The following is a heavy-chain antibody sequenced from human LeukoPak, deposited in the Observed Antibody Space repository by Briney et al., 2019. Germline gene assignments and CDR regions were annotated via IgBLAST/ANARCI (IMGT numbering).Heavy chain of an antibody. D-gene: IGHD6-19*01. CDR3: ARDSDGYCSGWYRGWFDP. Sequence: PSETLSLTCTVSGGSISSYYWSWIRQPAGKGLEWIGRIYTSGSTNYNPSLKSRVTMSVDTSKNQFSLKPSSVTAADTAVYYCARDSDGYCSGWYRGWFDPWGQGTLVTVSS. V-gene: IGHV4-4*07. CDR2: IYTSGST. CDR1: GGSISSYY. J-gene: IGHJ5*02.